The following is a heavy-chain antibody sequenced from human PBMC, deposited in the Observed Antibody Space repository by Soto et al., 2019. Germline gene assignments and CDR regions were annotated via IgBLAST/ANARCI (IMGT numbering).Heavy chain of an antibody. CDR1: GFTFSSYA. Sequence: QVQLVESGGGVVQPGRSLRLSCAASGFTFSSYAMHWVRQAPGKGLEWVAVISYDGSNKYYADSVKGRFTISRDNSKNTLYLQMNSLRAEDTAVYYCAREGDIVATIIDYWGQGTLVTVSS. V-gene: IGHV3-30-3*01. J-gene: IGHJ4*02. D-gene: IGHD5-12*01. CDR2: ISYDGSNK. CDR3: AREGDIVATIIDY.